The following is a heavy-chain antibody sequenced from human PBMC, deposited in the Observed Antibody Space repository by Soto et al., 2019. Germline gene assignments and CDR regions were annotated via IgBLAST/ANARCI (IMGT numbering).Heavy chain of an antibody. D-gene: IGHD2-2*01. CDR1: GGTFSSYT. V-gene: IGHV1-69*04. Sequence: SVKVSCKASGGTFSSYTISWVRQAPGQGLEWMGRIIPILGIANYAQKFQGRVTITADKSTSTAYMELSSLRSEDTAVYYCARDYCSSTSCNYYYYGMDVWGQGTTVTVSS. CDR2: IIPILGIA. CDR3: ARDYCSSTSCNYYYYGMDV. J-gene: IGHJ6*02.